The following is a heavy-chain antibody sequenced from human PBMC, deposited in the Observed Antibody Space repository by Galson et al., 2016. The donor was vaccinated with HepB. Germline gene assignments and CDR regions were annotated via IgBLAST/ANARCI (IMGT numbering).Heavy chain of an antibody. V-gene: IGHV3-13*04. CDR1: GSTFRSYD. J-gene: IGHJ2*01. D-gene: IGHD6-13*01. CDR2: IGTLHDS. CDR3: ARIARGSSYTLGYFDL. Sequence: SLRLSCAASGSTFRSYDMSWVRQSTGKGLEWVAAIGTLHDSFFPDSVQGRFSISRENVKNSLYLQLNRLRAGDTAVYYCARIARGSSYTLGYFDLWGLGTLVTVSS.